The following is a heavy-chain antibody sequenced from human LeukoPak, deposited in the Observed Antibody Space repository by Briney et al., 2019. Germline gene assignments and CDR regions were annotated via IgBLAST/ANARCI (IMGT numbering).Heavy chain of an antibody. D-gene: IGHD2-8*02. Sequence: SGPSLRLSGAASGFPFSTFGIHWVRQAPGKGLEWVAFIRNDGSNKYYADSVKGRFTISRDNSKNTLYLQMNSLRPDDTAVYYCAKITGGGDYYYYMDVWGKGTSVTVSS. V-gene: IGHV3-30*02. J-gene: IGHJ6*03. CDR1: GFPFSTFG. CDR3: AKITGGGDYYYYMDV. CDR2: IRNDGSNK.